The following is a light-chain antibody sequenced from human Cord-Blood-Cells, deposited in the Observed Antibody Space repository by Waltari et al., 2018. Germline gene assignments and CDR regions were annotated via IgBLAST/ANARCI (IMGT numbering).Light chain of an antibody. CDR3: QQRSNWPRT. CDR1: QSVSSY. V-gene: IGKV3-11*01. Sequence: IVLTQSPATLSLSPGERATLSCRASQSVSSYLAWYQQKPGQAPRLLIYDASNRATGIPARFSGSRSGTDFTLTISSLEPEDFAVYYCQQRSNWPRTFGQGTKVEIK. J-gene: IGKJ1*01. CDR2: DAS.